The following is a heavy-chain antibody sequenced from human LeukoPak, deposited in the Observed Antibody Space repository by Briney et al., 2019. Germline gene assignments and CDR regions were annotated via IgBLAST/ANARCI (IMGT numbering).Heavy chain of an antibody. Sequence: ASVKVSCKASGGTFSSYAISWVRQATGQGLEWRGGIIPIFGTANYAQKFQGRVTLTRDMSTCTDYLELGSLRSEDTAVYYCARDNSVRDEAWWFNPWGQGTLVTVSS. J-gene: IGHJ5*02. D-gene: IGHD5-24*01. CDR2: IIPIFGTA. CDR3: ARDNSVRDEAWWFNP. CDR1: GGTFSSYA. V-gene: IGHV1-69*05.